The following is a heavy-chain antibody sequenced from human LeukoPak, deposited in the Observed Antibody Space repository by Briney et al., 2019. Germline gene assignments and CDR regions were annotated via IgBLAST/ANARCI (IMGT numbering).Heavy chain of an antibody. D-gene: IGHD1-14*01. CDR3: ARTKNLYPGWFDP. Sequence: GASVKVSCKASGYPFTGYYIHWVRQAPGQGLEWMGWITPHNGGTNYAQKFQGGVTMTRDTSISTAYMELSRLRSDDTAVYYCARTKNLYPGWFDPWGQGTLVTVSS. CDR2: ITPHNGGT. CDR1: GYPFTGYY. V-gene: IGHV1-2*02. J-gene: IGHJ5*02.